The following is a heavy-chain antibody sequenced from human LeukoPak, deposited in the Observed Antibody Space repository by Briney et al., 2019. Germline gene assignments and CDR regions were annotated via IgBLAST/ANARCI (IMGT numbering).Heavy chain of an antibody. J-gene: IGHJ4*02. V-gene: IGHV3-20*04. CDR3: ARDLGPVDTAMR. D-gene: IGHD5-18*01. Sequence: GGSLRLSCAASGFTFDDYGMSWVRQAPGKGVEWVSGINWNGGSTGYADSVKGRFTISRDNAKNSLYLQMNSLRAEDTALYYCARDLGPVDTAMRWGQGTLVTVSS. CDR2: INWNGGST. CDR1: GFTFDDYG.